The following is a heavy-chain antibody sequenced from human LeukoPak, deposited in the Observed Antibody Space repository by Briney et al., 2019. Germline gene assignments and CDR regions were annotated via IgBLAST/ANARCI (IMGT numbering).Heavy chain of an antibody. Sequence: PGGSLRLSCAASGFTFSIYSMNWVRQAPGKGLEWVGRIKSKTDGGTTDYAAPVKGRFTISRDDSKNTLYLQMNSLKTEDTAVYYCTADSHSSWYEDYWGQGSLVTVSS. V-gene: IGHV3-15*01. CDR2: IKSKTDGGTT. J-gene: IGHJ4*02. CDR1: GFTFSIYS. CDR3: TADSHSSWYEDY. D-gene: IGHD6-13*01.